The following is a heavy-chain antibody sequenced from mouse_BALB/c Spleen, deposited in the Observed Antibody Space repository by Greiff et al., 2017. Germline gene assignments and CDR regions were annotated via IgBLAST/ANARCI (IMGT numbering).Heavy chain of an antibody. Sequence: EVKLMESGGGLVKPGGSLKLSCAASGFTFSSYTMSWVRQTPEKRLEWVATISSGGSYTYYPDSVKGRFTISRDNAKNTLYLQMSSLKSEDTAMYYCTREGTTFYYFDYWGQGTTLTVSS. CDR2: ISSGGSYT. CDR1: GFTFSSYT. D-gene: IGHD2-13*01. V-gene: IGHV5-6-4*01. CDR3: TREGTTFYYFDY. J-gene: IGHJ2*01.